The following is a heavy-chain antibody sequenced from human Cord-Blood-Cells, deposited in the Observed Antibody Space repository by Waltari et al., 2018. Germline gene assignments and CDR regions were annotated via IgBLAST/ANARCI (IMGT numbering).Heavy chain of an antibody. V-gene: IGHV1-69*01. D-gene: IGHD2-2*01. CDR3: GVDFHCSSTSCYAFDI. Sequence: QVQLVQSGAEVKKPGSSVKVSCKASGGTFSSYAISWVRQAPGQGLEWMGGIIPIFGTANYAQKFQGRVTITADESTSTAYMELSSLISEDTAVYYCGVDFHCSSTSCYAFDIWGQGTMVTVSS. CDR2: IIPIFGTA. CDR1: GGTFSSYA. J-gene: IGHJ3*02.